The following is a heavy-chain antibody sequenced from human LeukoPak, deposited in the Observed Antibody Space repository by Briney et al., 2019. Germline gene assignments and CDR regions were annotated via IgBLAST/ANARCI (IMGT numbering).Heavy chain of an antibody. CDR2: IIPIFGTA. CDR3: ALARPPPKPFDY. CDR1: GGTFSSYA. J-gene: IGHJ4*02. V-gene: IGHV1-69*13. D-gene: IGHD2-21*01. Sequence: ASVKVSCKASGGTFSSYAISWVQQAPGQGLEWMGGIIPIFGTANYAQKFQGRVTITADESTSTAYMELSSLRSEDTAVYYCALARPPPKPFDYWGQGTLVTVSS.